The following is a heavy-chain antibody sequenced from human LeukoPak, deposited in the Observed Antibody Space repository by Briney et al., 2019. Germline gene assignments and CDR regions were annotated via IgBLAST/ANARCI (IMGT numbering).Heavy chain of an antibody. D-gene: IGHD3-3*01. CDR1: GFTFSSYA. CDR2: ISGSGGST. CDR3: AKPYYDFWSGYTSSDAHY. J-gene: IGHJ4*02. V-gene: IGHV3-23*01. Sequence: PGGSLRLSCAASGFTFSSYAMSWVRQAPGKGLEWVSAISGSGGSTYYADSVKGRFPISRDNSKNTLYLQMNSLRAEDTAVYYCAKPYYDFWSGYTSSDAHYWGQGTLVTVSS.